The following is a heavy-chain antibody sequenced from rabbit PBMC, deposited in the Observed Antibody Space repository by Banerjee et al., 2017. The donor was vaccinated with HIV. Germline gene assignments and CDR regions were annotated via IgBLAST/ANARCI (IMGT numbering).Heavy chain of an antibody. CDR2: INTSSGNT. CDR3: ARDLAGVIGWNFGL. V-gene: IGHV1S45*01. D-gene: IGHD4-1*01. J-gene: IGHJ3*01. Sequence: QAQPEECGGGLVQPEGSLTLSCNASGSDFSSNAMCWVRQAPGKGLEWIACINTSSGNTVYASWAKGRFTISKTSSTTVTLQMTSLTAADTATYFCARDLAGVIGWNFGLWGQGTLVTVS. CDR1: GSDFSSNA.